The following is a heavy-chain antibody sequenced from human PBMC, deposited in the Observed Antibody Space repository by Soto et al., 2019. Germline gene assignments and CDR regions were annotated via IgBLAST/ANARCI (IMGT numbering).Heavy chain of an antibody. CDR2: IHPGDADI. Sequence: HGESLKISCQTSGYIFTNYWIAWVRQVPGEGPEWMGIIHPGDADIRYSPSVQGQVTISADESIGTAYLQWGSLKAADTAIYYCTRQARGTFARRLSHFFSTAVWGQGTTVTVS. V-gene: IGHV5-51*01. D-gene: IGHD1-1*01. CDR3: TRQARGTFARRLSHFFSTAV. J-gene: IGHJ6*02. CDR1: GYIFTNYW.